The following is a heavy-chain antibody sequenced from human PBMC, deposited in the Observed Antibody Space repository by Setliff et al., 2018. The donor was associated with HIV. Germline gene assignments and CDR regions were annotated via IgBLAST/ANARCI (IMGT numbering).Heavy chain of an antibody. J-gene: IGHJ5*02. Sequence: PSETLSLTCTVSYGSISSHSWSWIRQPPGKGLEWIGRIFSSGSTSYNSSLKSRVTMSVDTSKNQFSLELTSVTAADTAVYYCAREAPSEPTRYYNFWSGYPDWFDPWGQGTLVTVSS. D-gene: IGHD3-3*01. CDR1: YGSISSHS. CDR2: IFSSGST. V-gene: IGHV4-4*07. CDR3: AREAPSEPTRYYNFWSGYPDWFDP.